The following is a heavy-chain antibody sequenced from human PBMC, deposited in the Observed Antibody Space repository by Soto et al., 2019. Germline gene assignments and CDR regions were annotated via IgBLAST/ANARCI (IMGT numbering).Heavy chain of an antibody. J-gene: IGHJ5*02. CDR1: GGSINTYF. V-gene: IGHV4-59*12. CDR3: AIVPGP. Sequence: SQTLSLTCTVSGGSINTYFWSWIRQPPGKGLEWIGYISDSGSTYYNPSLKSRVTISVDRSKNQFSLKLSSVTAADTAVYYCAIVPGPWGQGTLVTV. CDR2: ISDSGST.